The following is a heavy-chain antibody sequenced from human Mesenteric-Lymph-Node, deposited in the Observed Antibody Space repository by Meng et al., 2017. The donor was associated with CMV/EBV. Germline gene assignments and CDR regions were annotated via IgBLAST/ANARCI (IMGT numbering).Heavy chain of an antibody. D-gene: IGHD2-2*01. CDR2: INWNGGST. CDR1: GLTFSSYA. V-gene: IGHV3-20*04. CDR3: ARDKFQLLNFLDY. Sequence: GESLKISCAASGLTFSSYAMHWVRQAPGKGLEWVSGINWNGGSTGYVDSVKGRFTISRDNAKNSLYLQMNSLRAEDTALYYCARDKFQLLNFLDYWGQGTLVTVSS. J-gene: IGHJ4*02.